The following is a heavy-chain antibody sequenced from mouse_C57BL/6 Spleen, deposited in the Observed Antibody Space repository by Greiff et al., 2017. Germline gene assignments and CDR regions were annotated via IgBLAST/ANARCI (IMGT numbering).Heavy chain of an antibody. D-gene: IGHD1-1*01. CDR2: IDPENGDT. V-gene: IGHV14-4*01. Sequence: EVQLQQSGAELVRPGASVKLSCTASGFNITDDYMHWVKQRPEQGLEWIGWIDPENGDTEYASKFQGKATITADTSSNTAYLQLSSLTSEDTAVYYCSFYYYGSSYYFDYWGQGTTLTVSS. J-gene: IGHJ2*01. CDR3: SFYYYGSSYYFDY. CDR1: GFNITDDY.